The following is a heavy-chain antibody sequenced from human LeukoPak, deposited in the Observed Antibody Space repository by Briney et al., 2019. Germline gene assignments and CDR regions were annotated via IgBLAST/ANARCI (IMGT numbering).Heavy chain of an antibody. CDR1: GFTFSSFW. D-gene: IGHD2-2*01. Sequence: SGGSLRLSCAASGFTFSSFWMSWVRQAPGKGLEWVAHVKQDGSEIYYVDSVKGRFTISRDNAKNSLFLQMNSLRAEDTAVYFCARQYCSSTSCNGAFDIWGQGTMVTVSS. CDR3: ARQYCSSTSCNGAFDI. CDR2: VKQDGSEI. V-gene: IGHV3-7*05. J-gene: IGHJ3*02.